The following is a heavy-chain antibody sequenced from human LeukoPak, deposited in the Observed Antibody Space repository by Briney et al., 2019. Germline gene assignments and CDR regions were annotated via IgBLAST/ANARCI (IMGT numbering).Heavy chain of an antibody. Sequence: SETLSLTCTVSGGSIRNYFWTWIRQPAGKGLEWVGRISTSGSTNYNPSLSSRVTMSFDTSTNQVSLKLSSVTAADTAVYYCARATYYYDSSGYYTLDAFDIWGQGTMVTVSS. V-gene: IGHV4-4*07. CDR2: ISTSGST. CDR3: ARATYYYDSSGYYTLDAFDI. D-gene: IGHD3-22*01. CDR1: GGSIRNYF. J-gene: IGHJ3*02.